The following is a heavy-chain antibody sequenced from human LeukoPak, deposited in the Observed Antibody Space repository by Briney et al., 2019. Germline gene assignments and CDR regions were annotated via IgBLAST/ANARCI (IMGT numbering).Heavy chain of an antibody. Sequence: GGSLRLSCAASGFTFSSYEMNWVRQAPGRGLEWVSYISSSGSTIYYADSVKGRFTISRDNAKNSLYLQMNSLRAEDTAVYYCARSQRRAWLRTRPFDYWGQGTLVTVSS. CDR2: ISSSGSTI. V-gene: IGHV3-48*03. J-gene: IGHJ4*02. D-gene: IGHD5-12*01. CDR3: ARSQRRAWLRTRPFDY. CDR1: GFTFSSYE.